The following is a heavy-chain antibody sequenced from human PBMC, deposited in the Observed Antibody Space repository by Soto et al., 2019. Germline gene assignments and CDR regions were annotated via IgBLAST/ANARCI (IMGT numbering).Heavy chain of an antibody. CDR1: SGCISSGGYY. CDR3: ARDRSGPAAAVDWFDP. D-gene: IGHD2-2*01. J-gene: IGHJ5*02. CDR2: VYYSGST. V-gene: IGHV4-31*11. Sequence: SETLSLTCAVCSGCISSGGYYWSWNRQHPGKGLEWIGYVYYSGSTYYNPSLKSRVTISVDTSKNQFSLKLSPVTAADTAVYYCARDRSGPAAAVDWFDPWGQGTLVTVSS.